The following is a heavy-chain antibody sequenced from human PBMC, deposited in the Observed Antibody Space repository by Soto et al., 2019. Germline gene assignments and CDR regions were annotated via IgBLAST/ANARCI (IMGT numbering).Heavy chain of an antibody. V-gene: IGHV4-4*07. D-gene: IGHD1-1*01. CDR3: ARGGMVIIPTATAFDY. CDR1: GGSISPYY. Sequence: SETLSLTCSVSGGSISPYYWSWIRQPAGKGLEWIGRIYASGSTNYNPSLKSRVTMSVATSKNQFSLKLASVTAADTATYYCARGGMVIIPTATAFDYWGQGTLVTVS. CDR2: IYASGST. J-gene: IGHJ4*02.